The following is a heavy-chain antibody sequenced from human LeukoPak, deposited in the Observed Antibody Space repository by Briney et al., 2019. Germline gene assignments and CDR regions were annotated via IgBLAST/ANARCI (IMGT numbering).Heavy chain of an antibody. CDR3: VRLEHRFDY. J-gene: IGHJ4*02. CDR1: GCTFSSFW. CDR2: IKQEGSDK. V-gene: IGHV3-7*01. Sequence: PWGSLRLTCAASGCTFSSFWRSWVRQAPGKGLEWVGNIKQEGSDKYYVDSGKGRFTISRDNAENSLHLQMNGLRVEDTAVYYCVRLEHRFDYWGQGILVTVSS. D-gene: IGHD1-14*01.